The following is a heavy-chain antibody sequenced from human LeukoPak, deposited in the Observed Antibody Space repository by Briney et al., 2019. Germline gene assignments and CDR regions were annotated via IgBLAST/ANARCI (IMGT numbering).Heavy chain of an antibody. J-gene: IGHJ4*02. CDR3: ARVHAGYSSGWYPYFDY. CDR1: GGSISSYY. D-gene: IGHD6-19*01. V-gene: IGHV4-59*01. Sequence: SETLSLTCTVSGGSISSYYRSWIRQPPGKGLEWIGYIYYSGSTNYNPSLKSRVTISVDTSKNQFSLKLSSVTAADTAVYYCARVHAGYSSGWYPYFDYWGQGTLVTVSS. CDR2: IYYSGST.